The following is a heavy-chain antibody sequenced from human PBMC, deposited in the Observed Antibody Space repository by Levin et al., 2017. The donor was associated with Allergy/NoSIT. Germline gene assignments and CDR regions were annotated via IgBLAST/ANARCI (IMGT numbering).Heavy chain of an antibody. D-gene: IGHD1-1*01. CDR3: ARRGTRHYYYYMDV. Sequence: KVSCQGSGYSFTSYWIGWVRQLPGKGLEWMGIIYPGDSDTRYSPSFQGQVTISADKSISTAYLQWSSLKASDTAIYYCARRGTRHYYYYMDVWGKGTTVTVSS. J-gene: IGHJ6*03. CDR2: IYPGDSDT. CDR1: GYSFTSYW. V-gene: IGHV5-51*01.